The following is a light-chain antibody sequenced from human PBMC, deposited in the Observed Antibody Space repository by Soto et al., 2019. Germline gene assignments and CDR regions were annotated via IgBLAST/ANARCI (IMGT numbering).Light chain of an antibody. CDR2: GAS. CDR1: QSVTSN. V-gene: IGKV3-15*01. CDR3: QQYHNLWT. Sequence: EIVMTQSAATLSVSPGGRATLSCRASQSVTSNLAWYQQKPGQAPRLLIYGASTRATDIPARFSGSGSGTEFTLTITSLQSEDFALYYCQQYHNLWTFGQRTKVDIK. J-gene: IGKJ1*01.